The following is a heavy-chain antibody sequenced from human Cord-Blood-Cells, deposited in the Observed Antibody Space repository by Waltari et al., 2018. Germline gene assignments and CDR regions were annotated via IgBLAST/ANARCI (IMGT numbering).Heavy chain of an antibody. Sequence: QVQLVQSGAEVKKPGASVKVSCKASGYTFTGYYMHWVRQAPGQGLEWMGSINPNSCGTNYAQTFQGWVTMTMDTSISTAYMELSRLRSDDTAVYYCARDLGGDDAFDIWGQGTMVTVSS. V-gene: IGHV1-2*04. CDR1: GYTFTGYY. CDR2: INPNSCGT. D-gene: IGHD7-27*01. CDR3: ARDLGGDDAFDI. J-gene: IGHJ3*02.